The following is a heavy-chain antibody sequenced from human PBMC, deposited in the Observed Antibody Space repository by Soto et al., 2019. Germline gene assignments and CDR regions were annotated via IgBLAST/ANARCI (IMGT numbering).Heavy chain of an antibody. D-gene: IGHD3-9*01. J-gene: IGHJ3*02. CDR1: GFTVSSNY. CDR3: ARILWYYDILTGYDAFDI. V-gene: IGHV3-53*04. Sequence: EVQLVESGGGLVQPGGSLRLSCAASGFTVSSNYMSWVRQAPGKGLEWVSVIYSGGSTYYADSVKGRFTISRHNSKNTLYLKMNSLRAEDTAVYYCARILWYYDILTGYDAFDIWGQGTMVTVSS. CDR2: IYSGGST.